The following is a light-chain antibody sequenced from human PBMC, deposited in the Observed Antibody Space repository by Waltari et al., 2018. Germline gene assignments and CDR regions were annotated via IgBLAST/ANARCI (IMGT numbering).Light chain of an antibody. V-gene: IGKV1-39*01. CDR2: AAS. Sequence: DIQMTQSPSSLSASVGDRVTITCRASQRITSYLNWYQQKPGKAPKLLIYAASNLQSGVPSRFSGNGSGTDFTLTISSLQPEDFATYYCQQSYSTPQVTFGPGTKVDIK. CDR1: QRITSY. CDR3: QQSYSTPQVT. J-gene: IGKJ3*01.